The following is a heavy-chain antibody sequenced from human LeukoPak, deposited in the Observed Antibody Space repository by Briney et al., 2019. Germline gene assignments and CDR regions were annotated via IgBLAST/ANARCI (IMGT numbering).Heavy chain of an antibody. Sequence: PGGSLRLSCAASGFTVSSNYMSWVRQAPGKGLEWVSVIYSGGSTYYADSVKGRFTISRHNSKNTLYLQMNSRGAEDTAVDYCARDKAEYGMDVWGQGTTVTVSS. CDR2: IYSGGST. CDR3: ARDKAEYGMDV. J-gene: IGHJ6*02. V-gene: IGHV3-53*04. CDR1: GFTVSSNY.